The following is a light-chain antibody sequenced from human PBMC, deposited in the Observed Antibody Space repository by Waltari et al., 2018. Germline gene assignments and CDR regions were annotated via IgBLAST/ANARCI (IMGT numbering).Light chain of an antibody. V-gene: IGLV1-44*01. Sequence: QSVLPHPPSASGPPGQRVPLSCSGSRSHLGRNIVPWHPQFPGTAPKLPLYSTPQRPPGVPDRFSGSKSGTSASLAISGLQSDDEADYYCASWDDSLNAVLFGGGTELTVL. CDR1: RSHLGRNI. J-gene: IGLJ2*01. CDR3: ASWDDSLNAVL. CDR2: STP.